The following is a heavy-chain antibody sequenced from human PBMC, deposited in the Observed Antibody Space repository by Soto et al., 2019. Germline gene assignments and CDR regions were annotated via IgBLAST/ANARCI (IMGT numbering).Heavy chain of an antibody. V-gene: IGHV3-64*01. D-gene: IGHD6-13*01. J-gene: IGHJ6*03. CDR1: GFTFSSYA. Sequence: EVQLVESGGGLVQPGGSLRLSCAASGFTFSSYAMHWVRQAPGKGLEYVSAISSNGGSTYYANSVKGRFTISRDNSKNTLYLRMGSLRAEDMAVYYCARGSGSWYGYYYYMDVWGKGTTVTVSS. CDR3: ARGSGSWYGYYYYMDV. CDR2: ISSNGGST.